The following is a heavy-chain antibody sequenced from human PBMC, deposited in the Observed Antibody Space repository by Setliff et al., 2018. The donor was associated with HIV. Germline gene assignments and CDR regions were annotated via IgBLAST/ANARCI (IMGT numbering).Heavy chain of an antibody. J-gene: IGHJ6*02. V-gene: IGHV1-8*01. CDR2: MNPNSGNT. CDR3: ASSWSRIRYYGMDV. D-gene: IGHD6-13*01. Sequence: GPSVKVSCKPSGSTFSTYDINWVRQATGQGLEWMGWMNPNSGNTGYAQKFQGRVTMTRNTSISTAYMELSSLRSDDTAVYYCASSWSRIRYYGMDVWGQGTTVTVSS. CDR1: GSTFSTYD.